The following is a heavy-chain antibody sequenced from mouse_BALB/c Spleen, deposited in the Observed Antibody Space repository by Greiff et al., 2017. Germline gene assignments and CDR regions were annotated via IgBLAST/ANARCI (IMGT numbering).Heavy chain of an antibody. Sequence: QVHVKQSGPGLVAPSQSLSITCTVSGFSLTSYGVHWVRQPPGKGLEWLGVIWAGGSTNYNSALMSRLSISKDNSKSQVFLKMNSLQTDDTAMYYCARDRDYYGNSWFAYWGQGTLVTVSA. CDR1: GFSLTSYG. J-gene: IGHJ3*01. CDR2: IWAGGST. V-gene: IGHV2-9*02. CDR3: ARDRDYYGNSWFAY. D-gene: IGHD2-1*01.